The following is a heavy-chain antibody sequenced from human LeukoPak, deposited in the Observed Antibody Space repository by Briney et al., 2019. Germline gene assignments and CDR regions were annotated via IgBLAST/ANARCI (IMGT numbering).Heavy chain of an antibody. CDR1: GFTFSSYA. CDR2: ISATGGST. Sequence: QTGGSLRLSCAASGFTFSSYAMSWVRQAPGKGLEWVSAISATGGSTYYADSVKGRFTISRDNSKNTLYLQMNSLRAEDTAVYYCAKDLQPCSGGTCYFFYYYYMDVWGKGTTVTVSS. D-gene: IGHD2-15*01. CDR3: AKDLQPCSGGTCYFFYYYYMDV. V-gene: IGHV3-23*01. J-gene: IGHJ6*03.